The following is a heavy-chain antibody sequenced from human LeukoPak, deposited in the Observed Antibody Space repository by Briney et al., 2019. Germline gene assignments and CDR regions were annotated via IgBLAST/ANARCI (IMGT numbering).Heavy chain of an antibody. V-gene: IGHV3-48*03. CDR2: ISSSGSTI. J-gene: IGHJ4*02. Sequence: GGSLRLSCAASGFTFSSYEMNWVRQAPGKGLEWVSYISSSGSTIYYADSVKGRFTISRDNAKNSLYLQMNSLRAEDTAVYYCARNPLHKYGSGSQPDYWGQGTLVTVSS. CDR3: ARNPLHKYGSGSQPDY. CDR1: GFTFSSYE. D-gene: IGHD3-10*01.